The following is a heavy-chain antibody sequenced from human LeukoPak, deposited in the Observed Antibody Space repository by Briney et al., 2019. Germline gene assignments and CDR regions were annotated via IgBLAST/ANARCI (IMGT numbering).Heavy chain of an antibody. CDR2: INYDGTTT. CDR3: ARSPSYYGSAHYFDY. D-gene: IGHD3-10*01. J-gene: IGHJ4*02. CDR1: GFNFSSYW. Sequence: GGSLRLSCAASGFNFSSYWMHWVRQAPGKGLVWISRINYDGTTTSYADSVKGRFTISRDNSKNTLYLQMNSLGAEDTAVYYCARSPSYYGSAHYFDYWGQGTLVTVSS. V-gene: IGHV3-74*01.